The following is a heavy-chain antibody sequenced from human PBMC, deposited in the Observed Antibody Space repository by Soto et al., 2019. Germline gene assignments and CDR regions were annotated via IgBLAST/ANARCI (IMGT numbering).Heavy chain of an antibody. V-gene: IGHV4-34*01. CDR2: INHSGKT. CDR3: ARGGGIYYYGMDV. J-gene: IGHJ6*02. CDR1: GGSFSGNY. Sequence: QVQLQQWGAGLLKPSETLSLTCAVYGGSFSGNYWSWIRQPPGKGLEWIGEINHSGKTNHNPSLKSRVTISVATSKNQFSLKLYSVTAADTGVYYCARGGGIYYYGMDVWGQGTTVTVSS. D-gene: IGHD3-16*01.